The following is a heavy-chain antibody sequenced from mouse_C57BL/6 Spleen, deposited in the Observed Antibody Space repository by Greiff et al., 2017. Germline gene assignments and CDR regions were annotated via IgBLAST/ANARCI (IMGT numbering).Heavy chain of an antibody. CDR1: GFPFSNYW. CDR2: IRLKSDNYAT. V-gene: IGHV6-3*01. J-gene: IGHJ2*01. Sequence: EVKLVESGGGLVQPGGSMKLSCVASGFPFSNYWMNWVRQSPEKGLEWVAQIRLKSDNYATHYAESVKGRFTISRDDSKSSVYLQMNNLRAEDTGIYYCTATVLGYPWDYFDYWGQGTTLTVSS. D-gene: IGHD2-2*01. CDR3: TATVLGYPWDYFDY.